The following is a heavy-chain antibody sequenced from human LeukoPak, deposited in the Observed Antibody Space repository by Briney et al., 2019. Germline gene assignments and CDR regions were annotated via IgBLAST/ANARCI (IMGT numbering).Heavy chain of an antibody. CDR3: ARGRSSSAGTFDY. D-gene: IGHD6-13*01. CDR2: IYYSGST. CDR1: GGSISSYY. J-gene: IGHJ4*02. Sequence: SETLSLTCTVSGGSISSYYWSWIRQPPGKGLEWIGYIYYSGSTNYSPSLKSRITILVDASKNQFSLKLSSVTAADTAVYYCARGRSSSAGTFDYWGQGTLVTVSS. V-gene: IGHV4-59*01.